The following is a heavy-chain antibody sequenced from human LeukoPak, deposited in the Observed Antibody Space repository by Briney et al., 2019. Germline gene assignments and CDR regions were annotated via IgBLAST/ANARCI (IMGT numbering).Heavy chain of an antibody. J-gene: IGHJ4*02. CDR1: GYTCTNYG. Sequence: ASVKVSCKASGYTCTNYGITWVRQAPGQGLEWMGWISPYNGNTNYAQKLQGRVTMTTDTSTTTAYMELRSLRSDDTALYYCATEGGWQPTDYGDHVYWGQGTLVTVSS. CDR3: ATEGGWQPTDYGDHVY. CDR2: ISPYNGNT. V-gene: IGHV1-18*01. D-gene: IGHD4-17*01.